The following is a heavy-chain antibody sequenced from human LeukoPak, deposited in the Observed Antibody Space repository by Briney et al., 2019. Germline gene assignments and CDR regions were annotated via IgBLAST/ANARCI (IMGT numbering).Heavy chain of an antibody. CDR3: ARRSCSGGTCYPIVDY. J-gene: IGHJ4*02. CDR1: GFTFSRYW. Sequence: GGSLRLSCAASGFTFSRYWMSWVRQAPGKGLEWVANIKQDGSETYYVDSVKGRFTISRDNAKNSLFLQMNSLRVEDTAVYYCARRSCSGGTCYPIVDYWGQGTLVTVSS. V-gene: IGHV3-7*01. D-gene: IGHD2-15*01. CDR2: IKQDGSET.